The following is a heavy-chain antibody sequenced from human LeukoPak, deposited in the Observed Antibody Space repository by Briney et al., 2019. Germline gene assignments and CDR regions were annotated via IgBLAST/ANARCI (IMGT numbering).Heavy chain of an antibody. J-gene: IGHJ4*02. CDR3: ARAHYDFWSGSRSAHDY. D-gene: IGHD3-3*01. CDR2: INHSGST. V-gene: IGHV4-34*01. CDR1: GGSFSGYY. Sequence: PSETLSLTCAVYGGSFSGYYWSWIRQPPGKGLEWIGEINHSGSTNYNPSLKSRVTISVDTSKNQFSLKLSSVTAADTAVYYCARAHYDFWSGSRSAHDYWGQGTLVTVSS.